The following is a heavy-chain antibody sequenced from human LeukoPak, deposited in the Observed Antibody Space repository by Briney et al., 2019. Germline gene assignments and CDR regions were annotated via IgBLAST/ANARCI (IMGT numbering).Heavy chain of an antibody. D-gene: IGHD1-26*01. CDR1: GGSISNYY. Sequence: SETLSLTCTVSGGSISNYYWSWIRQPPGKGLEWIGYVYHSGGTNYNPSLQSRVTIFIDTSKNQFSLKLTSVTAADTAIYYCSRESGAFCPFGYWGQGTLVTVSS. V-gene: IGHV4-59*12. CDR2: VYHSGGT. J-gene: IGHJ4*02. CDR3: SRESGAFCPFGY.